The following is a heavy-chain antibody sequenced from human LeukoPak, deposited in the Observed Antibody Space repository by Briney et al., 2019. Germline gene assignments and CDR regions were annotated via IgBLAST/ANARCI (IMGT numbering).Heavy chain of an antibody. CDR3: SLRNKSPNYDYYMDV. CDR1: GFTFSSYG. CDR2: IRYDGSNK. D-gene: IGHD3-3*01. J-gene: IGHJ6*03. Sequence: PGGSLRLSCAASGFTFSSYGMHWVRQAPGKGLEWVAFIRYDGSNKYYADSVKGRFTISRDNSKNTLYLQMNSLRAEDTAVYYCSLRNKSPNYDYYMDVWGKGTSVTVSS. V-gene: IGHV3-30*02.